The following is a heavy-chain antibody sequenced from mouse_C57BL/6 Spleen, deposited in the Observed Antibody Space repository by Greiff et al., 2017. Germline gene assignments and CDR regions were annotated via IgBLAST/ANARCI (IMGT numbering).Heavy chain of an antibody. V-gene: IGHV1-82*01. CDR1: GYAFSSSW. D-gene: IGHD1-1*01. CDR2: IYPGDGDT. Sequence: VQLVESGPELVKPGASVKISCKASGYAFSSSWMNWVKQRPGKGLEWIGRIYPGDGDTNYNGKFKGKATLTADKSSSTAYMQLSSLTSEDSAVYFGASLQYYGSSYYWYFDVWGTGTTVTVSS. CDR3: ASLQYYGSSYYWYFDV. J-gene: IGHJ1*03.